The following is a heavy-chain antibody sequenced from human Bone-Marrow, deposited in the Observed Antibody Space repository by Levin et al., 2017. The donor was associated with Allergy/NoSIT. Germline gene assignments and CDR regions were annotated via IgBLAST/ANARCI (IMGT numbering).Heavy chain of an antibody. CDR1: GFPVSNSY. D-gene: IGHD1-26*01. CDR3: ARDSTGSYYFDD. V-gene: IGHV3-53*01. J-gene: IGHJ4*02. CDR2: IYGGGRT. Sequence: LSLTCAVSGFPVSNSYMSWVRQAPGKGLEWVSLIYGGGRTQYAGSVKGRFIISRDNSKNTLYLQMNSLRAEDTALYYCARDSTGSYYFDDWGQGTLVTVSS.